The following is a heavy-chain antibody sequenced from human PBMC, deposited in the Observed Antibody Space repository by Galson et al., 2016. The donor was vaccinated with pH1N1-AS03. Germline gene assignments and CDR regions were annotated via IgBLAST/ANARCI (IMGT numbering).Heavy chain of an antibody. J-gene: IGHJ4*02. CDR3: ARTNYYHSSGDY. D-gene: IGHD3-22*01. Sequence: SVKVSCKASGYTFTNYAVHWVRQAPGQRLEWMGWINADNTDTKYSQKFQDRVTITRDTFATTAYMELSSLRSEDTAVYYCARTNYYHSSGDYWGQVTLVTVSA. CDR2: INADNTDT. CDR1: GYTFTNYA. V-gene: IGHV1-3*01.